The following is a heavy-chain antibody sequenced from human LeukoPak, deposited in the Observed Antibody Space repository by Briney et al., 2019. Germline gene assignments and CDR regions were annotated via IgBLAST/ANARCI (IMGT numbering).Heavy chain of an antibody. Sequence: ASVKVSCKASGYTFTDYYFHWVRQAPGQGLEWMGIINPSGGSTSYAQKFQGRVTMTRDMSTSTVYMELSSLRSEDTAVYYCARPYYYDSSGYYFDYWGQGTLVTVSS. J-gene: IGHJ4*02. CDR2: INPSGGST. CDR3: ARPYYYDSSGYYFDY. D-gene: IGHD3-22*01. V-gene: IGHV1-46*01. CDR1: GYTFTDYY.